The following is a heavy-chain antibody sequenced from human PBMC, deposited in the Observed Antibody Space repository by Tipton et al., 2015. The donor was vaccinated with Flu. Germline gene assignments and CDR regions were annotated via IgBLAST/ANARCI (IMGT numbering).Heavy chain of an antibody. Sequence: QLVQSGVEVKKPGESLKISCKGSGYIFTEYWIGWVRQMPGKGLEWMGIMYPVDSDTRYSPSFQGQVTISADKSISTTYLQWSSLKASDTAMYYCARLGSGSYLIRVSDYWGQGTLVTVSS. D-gene: IGHD1-26*01. V-gene: IGHV5-51*03. CDR3: ARLGSGSYLIRVSDY. J-gene: IGHJ4*02. CDR1: GYIFTEYW. CDR2: MYPVDSDT.